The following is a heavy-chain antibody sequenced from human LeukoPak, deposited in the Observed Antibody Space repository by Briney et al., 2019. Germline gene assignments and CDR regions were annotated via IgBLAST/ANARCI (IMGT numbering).Heavy chain of an antibody. V-gene: IGHV1-2*02. CDR2: INPNSGGT. J-gene: IGHJ4*02. Sequence: ASVKVSCKASGYTFTGYYMHWVRQAPGQGLEWMGWINPNSGGTIYAQKFQGRITLTEDTSTDTAYMELRSLSSEDTAVYYCATARVRLGELSLPEVRDDWGQGTLISVSS. D-gene: IGHD3-16*02. CDR1: GYTFTGYY. CDR3: ATARVRLGELSLPEVRDD.